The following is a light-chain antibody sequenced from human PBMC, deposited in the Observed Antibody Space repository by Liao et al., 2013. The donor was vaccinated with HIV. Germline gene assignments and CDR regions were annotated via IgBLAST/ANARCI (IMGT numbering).Light chain of an antibody. CDR1: NIGGKS. Sequence: YVLTQPPSVSVAPGKTATITCGGNNIGGKSVHWYQQRPGQAPLLVIYYDNDRPSGIPERFSGSSSGTTVTLTISGVQAEDEADYYCQSADSSGTCPVFGGGTKLTVL. V-gene: IGLV3-21*01. J-gene: IGLJ3*02. CDR3: QSADSSGTCPV. CDR2: YDN.